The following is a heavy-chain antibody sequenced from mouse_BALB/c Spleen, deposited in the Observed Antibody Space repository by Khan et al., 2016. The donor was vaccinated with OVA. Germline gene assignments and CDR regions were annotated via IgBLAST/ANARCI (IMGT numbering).Heavy chain of an antibody. CDR2: INPHFGET. CDR1: GYSFTGYF. Sequence: IQLVQSGPELVKPGASVKISCKASGYSFTGYFMHWVMQSHGKSLEWIGRINPHFGETFYNQKFKDKATLTVDESSSTAHMELRSLASEDSAVYFCARIYGSDFDYWGQGTTLTGSS. V-gene: IGHV1-20*02. CDR3: ARIYGSDFDY. J-gene: IGHJ2*01. D-gene: IGHD2-1*01.